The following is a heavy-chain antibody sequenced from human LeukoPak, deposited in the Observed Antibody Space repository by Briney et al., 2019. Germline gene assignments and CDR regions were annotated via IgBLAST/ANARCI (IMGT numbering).Heavy chain of an antibody. Sequence: SETLSLTCSVYGGSFSGYYWRWIRQPPGKGLEWIGEINHSGNSNYNPSLKSRVTISVDTSRNQFSLKLNSVTAADTGVYYCARGLTHWGQGTLVTVSS. V-gene: IGHV4-34*01. CDR2: INHSGNS. CDR3: ARGLTH. J-gene: IGHJ4*02. CDR1: GGSFSGYY.